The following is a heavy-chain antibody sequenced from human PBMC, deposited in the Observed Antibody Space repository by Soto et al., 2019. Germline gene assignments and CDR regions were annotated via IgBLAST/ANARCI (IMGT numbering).Heavy chain of an antibody. V-gene: IGHV3-9*01. Sequence: GGSLRLSCAASGFTFDDYAMHWVRQAPGKGLEWVSGISWNSGSIGYADSVKGRFTISRDNGKNSRYLQMNSLRAEDTALYYCAKDIARRAIVAKNAMDVWGQGTTVTVSS. CDR2: ISWNSGSI. J-gene: IGHJ6*02. CDR3: AKDIARRAIVAKNAMDV. D-gene: IGHD3-22*01. CDR1: GFTFDDYA.